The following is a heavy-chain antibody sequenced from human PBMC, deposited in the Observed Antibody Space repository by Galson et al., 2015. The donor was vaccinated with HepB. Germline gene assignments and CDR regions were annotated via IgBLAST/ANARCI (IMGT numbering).Heavy chain of an antibody. CDR2: INPKSGGT. CDR3: ATGGTLTEQHLDY. J-gene: IGHJ4*02. CDR1: GDTFTGDY. Sequence: SVKVSCKASGDTFTGDYIHWVRQAPGQGPEWMGCINPKSGGTTYAQKFQGWLTLTRDTAISTAYMELSRLGSDDTAVYYCATGGTLTEQHLDYWGQGTLV. V-gene: IGHV1-2*04. D-gene: IGHD4-23*01.